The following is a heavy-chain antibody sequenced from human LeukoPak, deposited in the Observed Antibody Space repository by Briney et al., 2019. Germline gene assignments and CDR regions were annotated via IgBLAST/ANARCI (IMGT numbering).Heavy chain of an antibody. D-gene: IGHD6-13*01. CDR3: ARGREGSSWYGDY. J-gene: IGHJ4*02. CDR1: GFTVSSNY. V-gene: IGHV3-53*01. CDR2: IYSGGST. Sequence: GGSLRLSCAASGFTVSSNYVSWVRQAPGKGLEWVSVIYSGGSTYYADSVKGRFTISRDNSKNTLYLQMNSLRAEDTAVYYCARGREGSSWYGDYWGQGTLVTVSS.